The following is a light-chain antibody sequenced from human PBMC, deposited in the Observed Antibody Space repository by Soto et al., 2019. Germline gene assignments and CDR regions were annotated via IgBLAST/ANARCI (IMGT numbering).Light chain of an antibody. CDR1: SSDVGGYSS. Sequence: QSALTQPPSASGSXXXXXXISCTGTSSDVGGYSSVSWYQLHPGKAPKLMVYEVSKRPSGVPDRFSGSKSGNTASLTVSGLQAEDEADYYCSSYAGSNNYVFGTGTKVTVL. V-gene: IGLV2-8*01. CDR3: SSYAGSNNYV. CDR2: EVS. J-gene: IGLJ1*01.